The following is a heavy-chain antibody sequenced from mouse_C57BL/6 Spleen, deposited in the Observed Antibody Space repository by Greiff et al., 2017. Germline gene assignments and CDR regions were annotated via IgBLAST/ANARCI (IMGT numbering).Heavy chain of an antibody. J-gene: IGHJ3*01. CDR2: IYPGSGST. D-gene: IGHD1-1*01. CDR1: GYTFTSYW. V-gene: IGHV1-55*01. CDR3: ARDYYGSSFFAY. Sequence: QVQLQQPGAELVKPGASVKMSCKASGYTFTSYWITWVKQRPGQGLAWIGDIYPGSGSTNYNEKFKSKATLTVDTSSSTAYMQLSSLTSEDSAVYYCARDYYGSSFFAYWGQGTLVTVSA.